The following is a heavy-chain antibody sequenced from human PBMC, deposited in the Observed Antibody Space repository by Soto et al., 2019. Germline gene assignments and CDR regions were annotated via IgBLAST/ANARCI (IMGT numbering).Heavy chain of an antibody. D-gene: IGHD2-2*01. CDR1: GYTFTNYY. V-gene: IGHV1-46*01. Sequence: VASVKVSCKASGYTFTNYYMHWVRLAPGQGLQWMGIINPSGGSTSYAQNFQGRVTMTRDTSTSTAYMELSSLSSEDTAVYYCARDRDTVLLPAAVRRGWFDPWGQGTLVTVSS. CDR3: ARDRDTVLLPAAVRRGWFDP. CDR2: INPSGGST. J-gene: IGHJ5*02.